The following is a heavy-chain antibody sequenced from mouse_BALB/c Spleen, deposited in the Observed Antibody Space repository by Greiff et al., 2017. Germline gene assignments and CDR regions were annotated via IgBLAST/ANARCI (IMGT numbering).Heavy chain of an antibody. Sequence: VQLQQSGAELVRPGASVTLSCKASGYTFTDYEMHWVKQTPVHGLEWIGAIDPETGGTAYNQKFKGKATLTADKSSSTAYMELRSLTSEDSAVYYCTRSGGSSLFAYWGQGTLVTVSA. CDR1: GYTFTDYE. CDR2: IDPETGGT. CDR3: TRSGGSSLFAY. J-gene: IGHJ3*01. V-gene: IGHV1-15*01. D-gene: IGHD1-1*01.